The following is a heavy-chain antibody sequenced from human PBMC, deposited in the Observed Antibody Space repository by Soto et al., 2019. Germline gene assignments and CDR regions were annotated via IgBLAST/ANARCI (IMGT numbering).Heavy chain of an antibody. Sequence: PGGSLILSCAASGFTFSSYAMHWFRQAPGKGLEWVAVISYDGSNKYYADSVKGRFTISRDNSKNTLYLQMNSLRAEDTAVYYCARERHYYYGMDVWGQGTTVTVSS. V-gene: IGHV3-30-3*01. CDR3: ARERHYYYGMDV. CDR2: ISYDGSNK. J-gene: IGHJ6*02. CDR1: GFTFSSYA.